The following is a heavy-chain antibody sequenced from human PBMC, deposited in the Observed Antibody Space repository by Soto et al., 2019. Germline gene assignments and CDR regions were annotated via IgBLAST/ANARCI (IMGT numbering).Heavy chain of an antibody. D-gene: IGHD4-17*01. CDR3: AKEIQYRTTVTTFDY. CDR1: GGSFTSNNW. V-gene: IGHV4-4*02. Sequence: PXATLSLTCAVSGGSFTSNNWWTWFRQPPGQGLEWIGEIYRTGSTNYNPSLKSRVTISLDKSENQFSLKVTSLTAADTAVYYCAKEIQYRTTVTTFDYWGQGTLVTVSS. CDR2: IYRTGST. J-gene: IGHJ4*02.